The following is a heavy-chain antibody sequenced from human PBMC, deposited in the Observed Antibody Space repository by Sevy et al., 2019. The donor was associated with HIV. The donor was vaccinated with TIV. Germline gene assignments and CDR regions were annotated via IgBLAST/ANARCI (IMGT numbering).Heavy chain of an antibody. CDR1: GFTFSSYA. Sequence: GGSLSLSCAASGFTFSSYAMNWVRQAPGKGLEWVSGLSGNGGSTNYADSVKGRFTISRDNSKNTLYLQMNSLRAEDTAIYYCAKDRVWELGDAFDIWGQGTMVTVSS. V-gene: IGHV3-23*01. CDR2: LSGNGGST. J-gene: IGHJ3*02. D-gene: IGHD1-26*01. CDR3: AKDRVWELGDAFDI.